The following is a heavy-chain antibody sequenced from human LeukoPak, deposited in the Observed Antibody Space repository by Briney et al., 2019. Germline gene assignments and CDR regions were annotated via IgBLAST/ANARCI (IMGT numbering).Heavy chain of an antibody. CDR2: ISYDGSNK. D-gene: IGHD1-26*01. Sequence: GGSLRLSCAASGFTLSSYGMHWVRQAPGKGLEWVAVISYDGSNKYYADSVKGRFTISRDNSKNTLNLQMNSLKTEDTAVYYCARGTWDAYYLDYWGQGTLVTVSS. V-gene: IGHV3-30*03. CDR1: GFTLSSYG. CDR3: ARGTWDAYYLDY. J-gene: IGHJ4*02.